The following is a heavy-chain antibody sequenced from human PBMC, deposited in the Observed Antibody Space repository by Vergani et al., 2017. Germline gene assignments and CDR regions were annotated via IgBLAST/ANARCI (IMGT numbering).Heavy chain of an antibody. CDR2: VDPEDGET. CDR1: GYTFTDYY. D-gene: IGHD3-22*01. Sequence: VQLVQSGAEVKKPGATVKISCKVSGYTFTDYYMHWVQQAPGKGLEWMGLVDPEDGETIYAEKFQGRVTITADTSTDTAYMELSSVTAADTAVYYCAREAHPDSSGYYYGAFDIWGQGTMVTVSS. J-gene: IGHJ3*02. CDR3: AREAHPDSSGYYYGAFDI. V-gene: IGHV1-69-2*01.